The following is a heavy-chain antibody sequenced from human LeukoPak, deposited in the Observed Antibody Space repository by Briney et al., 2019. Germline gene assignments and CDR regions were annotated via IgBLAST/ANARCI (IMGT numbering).Heavy chain of an antibody. Sequence: PGGSLRLSCAASGFTFRSYAMTWVRQAPGKGLEWVSTFTGSGGSTYYADSVKGRFTISRDDSKNTLYLQMNSLRAEDTAVYYCAKVSSSSWNNYFDYWGQGILVTVSS. CDR1: GFTFRSYA. J-gene: IGHJ4*02. CDR2: FTGSGGST. D-gene: IGHD1/OR15-1a*01. V-gene: IGHV3-23*01. CDR3: AKVSSSSWNNYFDY.